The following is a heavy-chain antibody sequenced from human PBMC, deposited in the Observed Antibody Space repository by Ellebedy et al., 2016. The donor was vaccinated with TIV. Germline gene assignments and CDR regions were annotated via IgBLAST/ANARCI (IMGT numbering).Heavy chain of an antibody. CDR2: IFYSGNT. D-gene: IGHD6-6*01. J-gene: IGHJ2*01. Sequence: SETLSLTCTVSGGSISSYYWSWIRQPPGKGLEWIGYIFYSGNTNYNPSLKSRVTISVDTSKNQFSLKLSSVTAADTAVYYCTRRNVPRSPYWYFDLWGRGTLVTVSS. CDR1: GGSISSYY. CDR3: TRRNVPRSPYWYFDL. V-gene: IGHV4-59*01.